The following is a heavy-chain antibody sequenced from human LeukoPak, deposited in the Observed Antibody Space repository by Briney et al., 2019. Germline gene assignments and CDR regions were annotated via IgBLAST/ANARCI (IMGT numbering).Heavy chain of an antibody. CDR3: AREIGSSSYENWFDP. Sequence: ASVKVSCKASGYTFTGYYMHWVRQAPGQGLEWMGWINPNSGGTNYAQKFQGRVTMTRDTSISTAYMELSRLRSDDTAVYNCAREIGSSSYENWFDPWGQGTLVTVSS. D-gene: IGHD6-13*01. V-gene: IGHV1-2*02. CDR1: GYTFTGYY. J-gene: IGHJ5*02. CDR2: INPNSGGT.